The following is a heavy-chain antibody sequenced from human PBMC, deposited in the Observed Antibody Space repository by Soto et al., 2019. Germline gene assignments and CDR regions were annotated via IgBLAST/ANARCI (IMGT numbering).Heavy chain of an antibody. CDR3: ARARITMVRGVRAVPPEYFQH. CDR2: IIPIIGII. D-gene: IGHD3-10*01. J-gene: IGHJ1*01. CDR1: GGTFSTYT. V-gene: IGHV1-69*02. Sequence: ASVKVSCKASGGTFSTYTITWVRQAPGQGLEWMGRIIPIIGIINYAQKFQGRVTITADKFTGTAYMELTRLRSDDTAVYYCARARITMVRGVRAVPPEYFQHWGQGTLVTVSS.